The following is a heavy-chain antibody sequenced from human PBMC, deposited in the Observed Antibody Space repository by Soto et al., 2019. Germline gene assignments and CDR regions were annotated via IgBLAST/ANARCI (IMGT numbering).Heavy chain of an antibody. CDR2: INSDSSSI. J-gene: IGHJ4*01. CDR1: GVTFSSYS. Sequence: PGGSLRLSCAASGVTFSSYSMNWVRQAPGKGLESVSPINSDSSSIYYANSMKGRFTISRDNSKNTLYLQMGSLRPEDMAVYYCARGLFTWSDSTTCYAYWGHGTPVTVSS. V-gene: IGHV3-64*01. CDR3: ARGLFTWSDSTTCYAY. D-gene: IGHD2-2*01.